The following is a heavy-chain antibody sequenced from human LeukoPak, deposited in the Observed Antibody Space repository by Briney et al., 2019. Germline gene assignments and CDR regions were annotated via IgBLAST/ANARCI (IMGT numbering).Heavy chain of an antibody. J-gene: IGHJ4*02. Sequence: PSETLSLTCTVSGGPISIYYWSWIRQPPGKGLEWIGRIYSSGSTNYNPSLKSRVTMSVDTSKNQFSLKLSSMTAADTAVYYCAREGRVGFWSGYYNFDYWGQGTLVTGSS. D-gene: IGHD3-3*01. V-gene: IGHV4-4*07. CDR3: AREGRVGFWSGYYNFDY. CDR2: IYSSGST. CDR1: GGPISIYY.